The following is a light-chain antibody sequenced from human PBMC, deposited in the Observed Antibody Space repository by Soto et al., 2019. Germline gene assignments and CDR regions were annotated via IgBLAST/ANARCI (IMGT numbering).Light chain of an antibody. CDR1: QSVSTN. J-gene: IGKJ2*01. CDR3: QQYNHWPRT. CDR2: DAS. V-gene: IGKV3D-15*01. Sequence: EVVMTQSPATLSVSPGERATVSCRAIQSVSTNLAWYQQRPGQAPRLLIYDASTRATGIPARFSGSGSGTEFNLTITSLQSEDFGFYYCQQYNHWPRTFGQGTDLLIK.